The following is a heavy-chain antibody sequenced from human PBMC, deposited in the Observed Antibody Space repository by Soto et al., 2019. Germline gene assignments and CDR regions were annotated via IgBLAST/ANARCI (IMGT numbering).Heavy chain of an antibody. CDR2: ISWNSDSI. Sequence: GGSLRLSCAASGFTFGDYAMHWVRQAPGKGLEWVSGISWNSDSIGYVDSVQGRFTISRDNAKNSVSLQMKSLRAEDTAVYYCARDPPATRHGMDVWGQGTTVTVSS. CDR1: GFTFGDYA. J-gene: IGHJ6*02. CDR3: ARDPPATRHGMDV. V-gene: IGHV3-9*01.